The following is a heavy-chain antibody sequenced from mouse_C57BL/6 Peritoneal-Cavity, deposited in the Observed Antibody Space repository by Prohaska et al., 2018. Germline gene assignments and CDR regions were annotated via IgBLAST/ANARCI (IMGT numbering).Heavy chain of an antibody. V-gene: IGHV11-2*01. Sequence: EVQLLETGGGLVQPGGSRGLSCECSGFTFSGFWMSWVRQTPGKTLELIGDINSDGSAINYAPSIKDRFTIFRDNDKSTLYLQMSNVRSEDTATYFCMRYGNYWYFDVWGTGTTVTVSS. CDR2: INSDGSAI. CDR1: GFTFSGFW. J-gene: IGHJ1*03. CDR3: MRYGNYWYFDV. D-gene: IGHD2-1*01.